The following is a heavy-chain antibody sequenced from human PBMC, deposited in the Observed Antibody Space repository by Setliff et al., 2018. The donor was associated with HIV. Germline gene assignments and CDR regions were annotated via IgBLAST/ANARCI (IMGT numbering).Heavy chain of an antibody. D-gene: IGHD3-16*01. J-gene: IGHJ4*02. CDR3: ARHRGAFRLDY. V-gene: IGHV4-38-2*01. CDR2: IYHSGTT. CDR1: GYSISSGYY. Sequence: SETLSLTCAVSGYSISSGYYWGWIRQPPGKGLEWVGSIYHSGTTYYNPSLKSRVTISVDTSENQFSLKLSSVTAADTAVYYCARHRGAFRLDYWGQGTLVTVSS.